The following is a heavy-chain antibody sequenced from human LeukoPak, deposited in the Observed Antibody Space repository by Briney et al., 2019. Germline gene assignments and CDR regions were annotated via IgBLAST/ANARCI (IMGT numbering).Heavy chain of an antibody. CDR1: GDSISSSSYY. CDR2: IYCSGST. J-gene: IGHJ5*02. Sequence: SETLSLTCTVSGDSISSSSYYWGWIRQPPGKGLEWIGSIYCSGSTYYNPSLKSRVTVSVDTSKNQFSLKLSSVTAADTAVYYCARLRRNIANHWGQGTLVTVSS. CDR3: ARLRRNIANH. V-gene: IGHV4-39*01. D-gene: IGHD2/OR15-2a*01.